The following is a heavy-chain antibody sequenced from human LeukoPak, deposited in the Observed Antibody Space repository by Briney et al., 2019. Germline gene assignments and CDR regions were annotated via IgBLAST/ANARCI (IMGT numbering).Heavy chain of an antibody. J-gene: IGHJ6*03. CDR3: AVLGATGTGRGYMDV. D-gene: IGHD6-13*01. V-gene: IGHV4-39*02. CDR2: FYNSEST. Sequence: SETLSLTCTVSGDSISSPSYYWGWIRQPPGKGLEWIGSFYNSESTYYNPSLRSRLTISVDTSKNLFSLKLSSVTAADTAKFYCAVLGATGTGRGYMDVWGKGTTVIVSS. CDR1: GDSISSPSYY.